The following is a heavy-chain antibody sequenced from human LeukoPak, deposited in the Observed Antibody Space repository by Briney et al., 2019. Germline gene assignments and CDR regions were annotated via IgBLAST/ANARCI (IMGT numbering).Heavy chain of an antibody. D-gene: IGHD6-13*01. J-gene: IGHJ3*02. CDR2: IYYSGST. Sequence: SETLSLTCTVSGGSISSYYWSWIRQPPGKGLEWIGYIYYSGSTNYNPSLKSRVTISVDTSKNQFSLKLSSVTAADTAVYYCARPVSSYSSRGGDLAFDIWGQGTMVTVSS. CDR3: ARPVSSYSSRGGDLAFDI. V-gene: IGHV4-59*08. CDR1: GGSISSYY.